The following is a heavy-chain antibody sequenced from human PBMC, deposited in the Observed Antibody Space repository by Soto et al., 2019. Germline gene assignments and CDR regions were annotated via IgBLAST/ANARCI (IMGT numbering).Heavy chain of an antibody. J-gene: IGHJ6*02. Sequence: SVKVSCKASGGTFSSYAISWVRQAPGQGLEWMGGIIPIFGTANYAQKFQGRVTITADKSASTAYMELSSLRSEDTAVYYCARDECSGGSCYSGRHYYYYYGMDVWGQGTTVTVSS. V-gene: IGHV1-69*06. CDR1: GGTFSSYA. CDR3: ARDECSGGSCYSGRHYYYYYGMDV. CDR2: IIPIFGTA. D-gene: IGHD2-15*01.